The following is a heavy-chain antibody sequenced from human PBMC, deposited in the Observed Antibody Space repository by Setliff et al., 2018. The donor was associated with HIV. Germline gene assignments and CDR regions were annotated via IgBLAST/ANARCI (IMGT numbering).Heavy chain of an antibody. CDR2: IKNRANGGTT. CDR3: STDLPSSGFFPDY. Sequence: GGSLRLSCAASGFTFSDAWMSWVRQAPGKGLEWVARIKNRANGGTTHYAAPVNGRFTISRDDSKNTLYLQMNSLKTEDTAVYYCSTDLPSSGFFPDYWGQGTRVTVSS. D-gene: IGHD6-19*01. V-gene: IGHV3-15*01. CDR1: GFTFSDAW. J-gene: IGHJ4*02.